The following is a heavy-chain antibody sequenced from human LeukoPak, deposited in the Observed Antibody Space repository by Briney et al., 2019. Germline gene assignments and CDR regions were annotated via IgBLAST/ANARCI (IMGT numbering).Heavy chain of an antibody. J-gene: IGHJ6*03. CDR1: GGSISSYY. CDR2: IYTSGST. D-gene: IGHD5-18*01. V-gene: IGHV4-4*07. Sequence: SETLSLTCSVSGGSISSYYWSWIRQPAGKGLEWIGRIYTSGSTNYNPSLKSRVTMSVATSKNQFSLKLSSVPAADTAVYYCARGLDRYSYGPLPYYYMDVWGKGTTVTVSS. CDR3: ARGLDRYSYGPLPYYYMDV.